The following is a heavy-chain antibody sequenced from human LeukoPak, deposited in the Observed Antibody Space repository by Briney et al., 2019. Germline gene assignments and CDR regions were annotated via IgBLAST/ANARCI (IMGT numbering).Heavy chain of an antibody. CDR3: ARDTVTTFRFRDYQQYGMDV. Sequence: GGSLRLSCAASGFTVSSNYMSWVRQAPGKGLEWVSVIYSGGSTYYADSVKGRFTISRDNSKNTLYLQMNSLRAEDTAVYHCARDTVTTFRFRDYQQYGMDVWGQGTTVTVSS. CDR1: GFTVSSNY. J-gene: IGHJ6*02. D-gene: IGHD4-17*01. CDR2: IYSGGST. V-gene: IGHV3-53*01.